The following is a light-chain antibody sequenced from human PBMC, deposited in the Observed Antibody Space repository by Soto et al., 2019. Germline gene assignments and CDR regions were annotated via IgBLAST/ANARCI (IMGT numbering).Light chain of an antibody. V-gene: IGKV3D-11*01. CDR1: QGVSSY. CDR2: DAS. CDR3: QQRSSGF. Sequence: EIVLTQSPATLYLSPGERATLSCRASQGVSSYLAWYQQKPGQAPRLLIYDASNRATGIPARFSGSGPGTDFTLTISCLEPEDFAVYYCQQRSSGFFGPGTKVDIK. J-gene: IGKJ3*01.